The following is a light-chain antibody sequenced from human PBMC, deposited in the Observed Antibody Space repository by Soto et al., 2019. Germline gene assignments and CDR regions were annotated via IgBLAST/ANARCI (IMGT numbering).Light chain of an antibody. CDR2: AAF. J-gene: IGKJ1*01. CDR3: QQYNSYSEA. Sequence: DMQMTQSPSSLSASVGDSVTITCRASQSISSYLNWYQQKPGKAPKLLIYAAFSLQSGVPSRFSGSGSGTEFTLSISSLQPDDFATYYCQQYNSYSEAFGQGTKVDI. V-gene: IGKV1-39*01. CDR1: QSISSY.